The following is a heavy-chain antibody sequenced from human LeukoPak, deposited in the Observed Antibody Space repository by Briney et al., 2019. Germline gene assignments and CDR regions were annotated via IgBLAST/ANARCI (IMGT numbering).Heavy chain of an antibody. J-gene: IGHJ4*02. V-gene: IGHV3-13*01. D-gene: IGHD3-22*01. CDR2: IGTAGDT. CDR3: ARGSGSSGYYLDY. Sequence: GGSLRLSCAASGFTFSSYDMHWVRQATGKGLEWVSAIGTAGDTYYPGSVKGRFTISRENAKSSLYLQMNSLRAGDTAVYYCARGSGSSGYYLDYWGQGTLVTVSS. CDR1: GFTFSSYD.